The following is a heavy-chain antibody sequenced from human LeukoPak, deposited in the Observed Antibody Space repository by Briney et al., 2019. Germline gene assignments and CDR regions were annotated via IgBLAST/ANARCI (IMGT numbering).Heavy chain of an antibody. J-gene: IGHJ4*02. V-gene: IGHV1-18*01. CDR1: GYNFTTFG. CDR2: ISGHNGNT. CDR3: TREGTASTGIGPYDF. D-gene: IGHD2-21*02. Sequence: ASVKVSCKASGYNFTTFGISWVRQAPGQGLEWLGWISGHNGNTKYIKKVQGGITMTTDTSASTAYMELRSLTSDDTAVYYCTREGTASTGIGPYDFWGQGTLVTVSS.